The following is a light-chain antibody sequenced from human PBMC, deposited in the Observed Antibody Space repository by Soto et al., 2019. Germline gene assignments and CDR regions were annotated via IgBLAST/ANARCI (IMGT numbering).Light chain of an antibody. Sequence: IQVTQTPYSLSASVEDRVIITCRASQSISNHLNWYQQKPGKAPKLLIFAASSLQSGVPSRFSGSRSGPDFTLTISSLQPEDFATYYCQQSYSSPPTFGQGTKVDIK. CDR1: QSISNH. J-gene: IGKJ1*01. CDR3: QQSYSSPPT. CDR2: AAS. V-gene: IGKV1-39*01.